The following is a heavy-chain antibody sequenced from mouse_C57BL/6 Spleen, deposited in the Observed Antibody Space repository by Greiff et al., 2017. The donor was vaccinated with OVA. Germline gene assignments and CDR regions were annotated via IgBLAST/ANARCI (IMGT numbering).Heavy chain of an antibody. J-gene: IGHJ2*01. CDR2: IRSKSNNYAT. V-gene: IGHV10-1*01. D-gene: IGHD2-1*01. Sequence: EVQRVESGGGLVQPKGSLKLSCAASGFSFNTYAMNWVRQAPGKGLEWVARIRSKSNNYATYYADSVKDRFTISRDDSESMLYLQMNNLKTEDTAMYYCVRPHYGNYDYFDYWGQGTTLTVSS. CDR1: GFSFNTYA. CDR3: VRPHYGNYDYFDY.